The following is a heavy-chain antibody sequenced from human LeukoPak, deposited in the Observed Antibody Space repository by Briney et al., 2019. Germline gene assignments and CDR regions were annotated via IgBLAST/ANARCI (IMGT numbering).Heavy chain of an antibody. Sequence: SVKVSCKASGGTFSSYAISWVRQAPGQGLEWMGGIIPIFGTANYAQKFQGRVTITTDESTSTAYMELSSLRSEDTAVYYCAREGDCGYDYPYFDYWGQGTLVTVSS. CDR3: AREGDCGYDYPYFDY. CDR2: IIPIFGTA. J-gene: IGHJ4*02. CDR1: GGTFSSYA. D-gene: IGHD5-12*01. V-gene: IGHV1-69*05.